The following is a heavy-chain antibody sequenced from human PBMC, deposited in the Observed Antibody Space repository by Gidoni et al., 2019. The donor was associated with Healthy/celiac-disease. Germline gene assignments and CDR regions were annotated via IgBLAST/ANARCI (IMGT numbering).Heavy chain of an antibody. CDR3: AKGRGLRLTVYFDY. Sequence: EVQLVESGGGLVQPGRSLRLSCSASGFTFDDYAMHWVRQAPGKGLEWVSGGSWNSGSIGYADSVKGRFTISRDNAKNSLYLQMNSLRAEDTALYYCAKGRGLRLTVYFDYWGQGTLVTVSS. CDR1: GFTFDDYA. J-gene: IGHJ4*02. CDR2: GSWNSGSI. V-gene: IGHV3-9*01. D-gene: IGHD5-12*01.